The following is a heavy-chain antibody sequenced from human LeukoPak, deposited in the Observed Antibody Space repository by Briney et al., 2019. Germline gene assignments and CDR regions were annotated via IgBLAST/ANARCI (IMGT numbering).Heavy chain of an antibody. CDR2: IYTSGST. CDR1: GGSISSGSYY. D-gene: IGHD1-7*01. J-gene: IGHJ2*01. CDR3: ARRTHWYFDL. V-gene: IGHV4-61*02. Sequence: SQTLSLTCTVSGGSISSGSYYWSWIRQPAGKGLEWIGRIYTSGSTNYNPSLKSRVTISIDTSKNQFSLKLSSVTAADTAVYYCARRTHWYFDLWGRGTLVTVSS.